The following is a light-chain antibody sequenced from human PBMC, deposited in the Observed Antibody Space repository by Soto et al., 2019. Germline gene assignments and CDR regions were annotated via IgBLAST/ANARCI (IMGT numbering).Light chain of an antibody. CDR2: DAS. CDR3: QQYNNWPPWT. J-gene: IGKJ1*01. Sequence: VMTQSPATLSVSPGERATLSCRASQSISNNLAWYQQRPGQAPRLLIYDASTRATGVPARFSGGGAGTDVTLTISGLQSEDFAVYYGQQYNNWPPWTFGQGTEVEIK. V-gene: IGKV3-15*01. CDR1: QSISNN.